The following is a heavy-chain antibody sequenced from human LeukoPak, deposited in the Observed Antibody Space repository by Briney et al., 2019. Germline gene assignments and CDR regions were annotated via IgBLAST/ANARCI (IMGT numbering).Heavy chain of an antibody. Sequence: GGSLRLSRAPSVVTFCSYATSCVPDTPGGGLWWVSAISGSGGSTYYADSVKGRFTISRDNSKNTLYLQMNSLRAEDTAVYYCAKKGPSSMSFDYWGQGTLVTVSS. CDR2: ISGSGGST. J-gene: IGHJ4*02. CDR1: VVTFCSYA. V-gene: IGHV3-23*01. CDR3: AKKGPSSMSFDY. D-gene: IGHD6-6*01.